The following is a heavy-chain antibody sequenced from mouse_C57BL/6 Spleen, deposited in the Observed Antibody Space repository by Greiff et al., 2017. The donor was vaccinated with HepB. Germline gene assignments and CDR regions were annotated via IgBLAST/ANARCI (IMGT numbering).Heavy chain of an antibody. J-gene: IGHJ2*01. V-gene: IGHV1-15*01. CDR3: TRGSITTGGD. Sequence: VQLQQSGAELVRPGASVTLSCKASGYTFTDYEMHWVKQTPVHGLEWIGAIDPETGGTAYNQKFKGKAILTADKSSSTAYMELRSLTSEDSAVYYCTRGSITTGGDWGQGTTLTVSS. CDR2: IDPETGGT. CDR1: GYTFTDYE. D-gene: IGHD1-2*01.